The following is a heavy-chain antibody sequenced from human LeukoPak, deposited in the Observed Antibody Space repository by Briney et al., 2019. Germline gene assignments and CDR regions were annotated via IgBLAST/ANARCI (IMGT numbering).Heavy chain of an antibody. V-gene: IGHV3-48*03. D-gene: IGHD4-17*01. CDR3: ARVTDDYGDHYYGMDV. CDR2: ISNSDSTI. Sequence: GGSLRLSCAASGYTFSSYEMNWVRQAPGKGLEWVSYISNSDSTIHYADSVKGRFTISRDNAQNSLYLQMSSLRAEDTAVYYCARVTDDYGDHYYGMDVWGQGTTVTVSS. CDR1: GYTFSSYE. J-gene: IGHJ6*02.